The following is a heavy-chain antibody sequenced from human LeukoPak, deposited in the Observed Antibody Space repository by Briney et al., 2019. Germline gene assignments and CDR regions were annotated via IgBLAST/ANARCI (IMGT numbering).Heavy chain of an antibody. Sequence: ASVKVSCKASGYTFTSYDINWVRQATGQGLEWRGWMNPNSGNPGYAQKFQGRVTMTRNTSISTAYMELSSLRSEDTAVYYCARCRSGSHDYWGQGTLVTVSS. V-gene: IGHV1-8*01. J-gene: IGHJ4*02. CDR1: GYTFTSYD. D-gene: IGHD1-26*01. CDR3: ARCRSGSHDY. CDR2: MNPNSGNP.